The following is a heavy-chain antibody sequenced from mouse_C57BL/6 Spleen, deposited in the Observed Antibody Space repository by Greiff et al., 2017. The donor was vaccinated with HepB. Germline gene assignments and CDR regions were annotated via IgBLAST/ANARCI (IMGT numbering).Heavy chain of an antibody. D-gene: IGHD1-1*01. CDR1: GFTFSDYG. CDR2: ISSGSSTI. Sequence: EVHLVESGGGLVKPGGSLKLSCAASGFTFSDYGMHWVRQAPEKGLEWVAYISSGSSTIYYADTVKGRFTISRDNAKNTLFLQMTSLRSEDTAMYYCARAFINLWDYWGQGTSVTVSS. V-gene: IGHV5-17*01. CDR3: ARAFINLWDY. J-gene: IGHJ4*01.